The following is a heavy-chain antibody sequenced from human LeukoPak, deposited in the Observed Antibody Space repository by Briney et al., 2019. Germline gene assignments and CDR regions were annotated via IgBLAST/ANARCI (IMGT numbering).Heavy chain of an antibody. CDR2: ISGSGGST. CDR1: GGSISSSSYY. V-gene: IGHV3-23*01. CDR3: AKAMIVVVIQGGLDY. Sequence: ETLSLTCTVSGGSISSSSYYWGWLRQPPGTGLEWVSAISGSGGSTYYADSVKGRFTISRDNSKNTLYLQMNSLRAEDTAVYYCAKAMIVVVIQGGLDYWGQGTLVTVSS. D-gene: IGHD3-22*01. J-gene: IGHJ4*02.